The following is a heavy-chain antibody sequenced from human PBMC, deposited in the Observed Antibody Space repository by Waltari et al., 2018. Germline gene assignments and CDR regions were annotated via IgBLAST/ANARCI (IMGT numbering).Heavy chain of an antibody. CDR3: AREPSSEMGFDY. J-gene: IGHJ4*02. Sequence: QLQLQESGPGPEQPSDTPSLSCTLSGCAVSSRSYYWGWIRQPPGKGLECLATIYYSGNTFYNPSIKSRATLSIDTSKNQFSLKLSSVTAADTAVYYCAREPSSEMGFDYWGQGTLVSVSS. D-gene: IGHD6-6*01. CDR1: GCAVSSRSYY. V-gene: IGHV4-39*07. CDR2: IYYSGNT.